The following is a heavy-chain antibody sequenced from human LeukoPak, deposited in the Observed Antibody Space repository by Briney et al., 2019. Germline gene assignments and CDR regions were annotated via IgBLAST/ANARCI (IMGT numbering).Heavy chain of an antibody. J-gene: IGHJ4*02. CDR2: ISGSGGST. CDR1: GFTFSSYE. D-gene: IGHD6-19*01. Sequence: GGSLRLSCAASGFTFSSYEMNWVRQAPGKGLEWVSGISGSGGSTYYADSVKGRFTISRDNSKNTLYLQMNSLRAEDTAIYYCARAVAGNFDYWGQGTLVTVSS. CDR3: ARAVAGNFDY. V-gene: IGHV3-23*01.